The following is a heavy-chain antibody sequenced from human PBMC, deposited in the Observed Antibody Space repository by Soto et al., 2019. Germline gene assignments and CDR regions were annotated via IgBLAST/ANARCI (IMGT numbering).Heavy chain of an antibody. CDR3: ARSLPGDSGGSGNGGFDP. CDR2: IYYSGST. V-gene: IGHV4-59*01. CDR1: GGSISSYY. Sequence: SETLSLTCTVSGGSISSYYWSWIRQPPGKGLEWIGYIYYSGSTNYNPSLKSRVTISVDTSKNQFSLKLSSVTAADTAVYYCARSLPGDSGGSGNGGFDPWGQGTLVTVSS. D-gene: IGHD2-15*01. J-gene: IGHJ5*02.